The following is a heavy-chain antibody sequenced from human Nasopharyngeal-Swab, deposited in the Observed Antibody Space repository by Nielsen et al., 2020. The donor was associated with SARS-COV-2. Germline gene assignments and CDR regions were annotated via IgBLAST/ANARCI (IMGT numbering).Heavy chain of an antibody. CDR3: AVGATGYYYMDV. Sequence: SVKVSCKASGGTFSSYAISWVRQAPGQGLEWMGGIIPIFGTANYAQKFQGRVTITADESTSTAYVELSSLRSEDTAVYYCAVGATGYYYMDVWGKGTTVTVSS. V-gene: IGHV1-69*13. CDR2: IIPIFGTA. CDR1: GGTFSSYA. D-gene: IGHD1-26*01. J-gene: IGHJ6*03.